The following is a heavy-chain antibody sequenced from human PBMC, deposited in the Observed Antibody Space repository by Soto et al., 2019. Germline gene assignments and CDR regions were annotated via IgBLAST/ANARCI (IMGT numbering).Heavy chain of an antibody. J-gene: IGHJ4*02. Sequence: EVQLVESGGGLVQPGGSLRLSCAASGFTFGTYWMTWVRQAPGKGLECVGNIKPDGSERYYVDSVKGRFTISRDNAKNSLYLHMNSLSAEDTAAYYCATDLNWEQYWGQGTLVTVSS. D-gene: IGHD7-27*01. CDR1: GFTFGTYW. V-gene: IGHV3-7*04. CDR2: IKPDGSER. CDR3: ATDLNWEQY.